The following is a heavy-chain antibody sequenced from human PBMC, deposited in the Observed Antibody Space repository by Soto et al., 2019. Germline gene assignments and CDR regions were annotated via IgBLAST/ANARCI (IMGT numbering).Heavy chain of an antibody. D-gene: IGHD3-22*01. CDR3: ARDYYKYYDSSGYYRSPAY. J-gene: IGHJ4*02. Sequence: GGSLRLSCAASGFTLSSYAMHWVRQAPGKGLEWVALISYDGSDKDYADSVKGRFTISRDNSRNTLFLQMNSLRAEDTAVYYCARDYYKYYDSSGYYRSPAYWGQGTLVTVSS. V-gene: IGHV3-30-3*01. CDR1: GFTLSSYA. CDR2: ISYDGSDK.